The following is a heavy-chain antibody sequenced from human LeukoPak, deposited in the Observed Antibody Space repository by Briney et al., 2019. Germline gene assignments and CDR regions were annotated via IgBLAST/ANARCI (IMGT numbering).Heavy chain of an antibody. Sequence: GGSLRLSCAASGFTFSDYYMSWIRQAPGKGLEWVSYISSSGSTIYYADSVKGRFTISRDNAKNSLYLQMNSLRAEDTAVYYCARVLSGYYDSSGYPYYYYYYMDVWGKGTTVTVSS. CDR3: ARVLSGYYDSSGYPYYYYYYMDV. V-gene: IGHV3-11*04. CDR2: ISSSGSTI. CDR1: GFTFSDYY. D-gene: IGHD3-22*01. J-gene: IGHJ6*03.